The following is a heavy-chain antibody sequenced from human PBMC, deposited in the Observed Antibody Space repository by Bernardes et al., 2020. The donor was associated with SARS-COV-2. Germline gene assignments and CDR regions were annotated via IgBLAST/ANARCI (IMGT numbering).Heavy chain of an antibody. CDR2: INHSGST. D-gene: IGHD3-22*01. V-gene: IGHV4-34*01. CDR3: ARAQYYYDSSGYFGSISYYGMDV. CDR1: GGSFSGYY. Sequence: SETLSLTCVVDGGSFSGYYWSWIRQLPGKGLEWIGEINHSGSTNYNPSLKSRVTISVDTSKNQFSLKLSSVTAADTAVYYCARAQYYYDSSGYFGSISYYGMDVWGQGTTVTVSS. J-gene: IGHJ6*02.